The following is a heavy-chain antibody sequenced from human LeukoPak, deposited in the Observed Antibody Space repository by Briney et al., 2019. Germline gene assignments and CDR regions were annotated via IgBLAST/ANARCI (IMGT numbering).Heavy chain of an antibody. CDR3: ASSPVRAVLYGMDV. D-gene: IGHD3-10*01. Sequence: GASVKVSCKASGGTFSSYAISWVRQAPGQGLEWMGGIIPIFGTANYAQKFQGRVTITADKSTSTAYMELSSLRSEDTAVYYCASSPVRAVLYGMDVWGKGTTVTVSS. CDR1: GGTFSSYA. J-gene: IGHJ6*04. V-gene: IGHV1-69*06. CDR2: IIPIFGTA.